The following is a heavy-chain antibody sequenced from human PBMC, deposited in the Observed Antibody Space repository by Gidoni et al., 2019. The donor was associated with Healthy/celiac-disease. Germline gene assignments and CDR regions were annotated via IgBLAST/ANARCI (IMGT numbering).Heavy chain of an antibody. V-gene: IGHV4-38-2*02. J-gene: IGHJ3*02. Sequence: QVQLQESGPGLVKPSETLSLTCTVSGYSISSGYYWGWIRQPPGKGLEWIGSIYHSGSTYYNPSLKSRVTISVDTSKNQFSLKLSSVTAADTAVYYCAREEDAFDIWGHGTMVTVSS. CDR2: IYHSGST. CDR3: AREEDAFDI. CDR1: GYSISSGYY.